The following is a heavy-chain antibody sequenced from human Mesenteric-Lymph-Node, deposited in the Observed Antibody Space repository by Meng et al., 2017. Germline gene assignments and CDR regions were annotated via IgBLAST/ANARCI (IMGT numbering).Heavy chain of an antibody. CDR3: ATPVAMIVVVITDY. D-gene: IGHD3-22*01. J-gene: IGHJ4*02. V-gene: IGHV3-23*01. CDR2: ISGSGGST. CDR1: GFTFSCYA. Sequence: GGSLRLSCAASGFTFSCYAMSWVRQAPGKGLEWVSAISGSGGSTYYADSVKGRFTISRDNSKNTLYLQMNSLRAEDTAVYYCATPVAMIVVVITDYWGQGTLVTVSS.